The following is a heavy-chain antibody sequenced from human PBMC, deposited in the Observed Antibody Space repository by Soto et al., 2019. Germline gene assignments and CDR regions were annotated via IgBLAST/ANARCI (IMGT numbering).Heavy chain of an antibody. CDR1: GGSISSGGYY. D-gene: IGHD3-10*01. CDR3: AGVRGINWFDP. V-gene: IGHV4-31*03. J-gene: IGHJ5*02. CDR2: IYYSGST. Sequence: SETLSLTCTVSGGSISSGGYYWSWIRQHPGKGLEWIGYIYYSGSTYYNPSLKSRVTISVDTSKNQFSLKLNSVTAADTAVYYCAGVRGINWFDPWGQGTLVNVSS.